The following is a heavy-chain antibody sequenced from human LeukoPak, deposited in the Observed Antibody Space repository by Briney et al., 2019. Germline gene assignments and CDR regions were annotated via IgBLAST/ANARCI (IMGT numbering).Heavy chain of an antibody. CDR2: IYYSGST. V-gene: IGHV4-59*01. CDR1: GGSISSYY. D-gene: IGHD6-13*01. CDR3: ARRYSSSWYSTYYYYGMDV. Sequence: SETLSLTCTASGGSISSYYWSWIRQPPGKGLEWIGYIYYSGSTNYNPSLKSRVTISVDTSKNQFSLKLSSVTAADTAVYYRARRYSSSWYSTYYYYGMDVWGQGTTVTVSS. J-gene: IGHJ6*02.